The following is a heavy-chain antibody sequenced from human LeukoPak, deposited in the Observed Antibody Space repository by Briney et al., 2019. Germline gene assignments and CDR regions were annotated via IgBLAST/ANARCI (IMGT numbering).Heavy chain of an antibody. CDR3: ARGSVDYGGNTRVTEFDY. V-gene: IGHV1-46*01. J-gene: IGHJ4*02. CDR1: GYTFTSYY. D-gene: IGHD4-23*01. CDR2: INPSGGST. Sequence: ASVKVSCKASGYTFTSYYMHWVRQAPGQGLEWMGIINPSGGSTSYAQKFQGRVTMTRDTSTSTVYMELSSLRSEDTAVYYCARGSVDYGGNTRVTEFDYWGQGTLVTVSS.